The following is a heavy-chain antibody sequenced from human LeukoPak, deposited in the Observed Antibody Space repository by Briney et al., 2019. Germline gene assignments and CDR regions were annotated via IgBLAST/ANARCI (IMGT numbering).Heavy chain of an antibody. J-gene: IGHJ4*02. V-gene: IGHV3-48*03. CDR2: ISSSGSTI. CDR1: GFTFSSYE. D-gene: IGHD3-22*01. Sequence: GGSLRLSCAASGFTFSSYEMNWVRQAPGKGLEWVSYISSSGSTIYYADSVKGRFTISRDNAKNSLYLQMNSLRAEDTAAYYCAKDWGYDSSGRLNYWGQGTLVTVSS. CDR3: AKDWGYDSSGRLNY.